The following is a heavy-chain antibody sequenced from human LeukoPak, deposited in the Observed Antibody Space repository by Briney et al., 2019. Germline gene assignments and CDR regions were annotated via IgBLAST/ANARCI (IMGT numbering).Heavy chain of an antibody. V-gene: IGHV3-49*04. J-gene: IGHJ5*02. CDR1: EFTFGDYA. CDR3: SRARPDYVWGSYRYP. Sequence: GGSLKLSCTASEFTFGDYAMSWVRQAPGKGLEWVGLIRSKAYGGTTEYAASVKGRFTISRDDSKSIAYLQMSSLKSEDTAVYYCSRARPDYVWGSYRYPWGQGILVTVSS. CDR2: IRSKAYGGTT. D-gene: IGHD3-16*02.